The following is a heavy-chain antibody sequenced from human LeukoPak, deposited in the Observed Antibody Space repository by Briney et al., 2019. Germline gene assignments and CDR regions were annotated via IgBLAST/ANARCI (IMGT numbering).Heavy chain of an antibody. CDR3: ARDRTKQWLDDAFDI. J-gene: IGHJ3*02. D-gene: IGHD6-19*01. Sequence: GRSLRLSCAASGFTFSTYTIHWVRQAPGKGLEWVAVMSYDGNNRYYADSVKGRFTISRDNSKNTLYLQMSSLRTADTAVYYCARDRTKQWLDDAFDIWGQGTMVTVSS. CDR1: GFTFSTYT. V-gene: IGHV3-30-3*01. CDR2: MSYDGNNR.